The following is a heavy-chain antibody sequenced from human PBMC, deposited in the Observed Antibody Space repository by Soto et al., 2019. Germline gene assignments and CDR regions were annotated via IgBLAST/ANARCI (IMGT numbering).Heavy chain of an antibody. CDR1: GYTFINYH. Sequence: QVQLVQSGGEVKKPGASVTVSCKASGYTFINYHITWVRQAPGQGLAWMAWINTYNGMTDYAQKFQGRVTMTRDTSTSTAYMELRNLGSDDTAVYFCAKSPRGEMATDWGQGTLVTVS. CDR2: INTYNGMT. V-gene: IGHV1-18*01. CDR3: AKSPRGEMATD. D-gene: IGHD5-12*01. J-gene: IGHJ4*02.